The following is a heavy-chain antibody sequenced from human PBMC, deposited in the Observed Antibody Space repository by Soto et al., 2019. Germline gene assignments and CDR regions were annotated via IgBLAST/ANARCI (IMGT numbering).Heavy chain of an antibody. CDR1: GGSIRSYY. Sequence: PSETLSLTCTVSGGSIRSYYWSWTRQPPGKGLEWIGYIYYSGSTNYNPSLKSRVTISVDTSKNQFSLKLSSVTAADTAVYYCARRYGDGFDFWGQGTMVTVS. CDR2: IYYSGST. CDR3: ARRYGDGFDF. J-gene: IGHJ3*01. D-gene: IGHD1-20*01. V-gene: IGHV4-59*08.